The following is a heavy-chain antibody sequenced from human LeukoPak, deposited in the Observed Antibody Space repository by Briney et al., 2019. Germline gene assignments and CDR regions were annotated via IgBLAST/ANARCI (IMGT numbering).Heavy chain of an antibody. J-gene: IGHJ4*02. CDR2: IKQDGSEK. D-gene: IGHD6-13*01. CDR3: ATSRTFDY. CDR1: GFTFSSYA. V-gene: IGHV3-7*01. Sequence: SGGSLRLSCAASGFTFSSYAMSWVRQAPGKGLEWVANIKQDGSEKYYVDSVKGRFTISRDNAKNSLYLQMNSLRAEDTAVYYCATSRTFDYWGQGTLVTVSS.